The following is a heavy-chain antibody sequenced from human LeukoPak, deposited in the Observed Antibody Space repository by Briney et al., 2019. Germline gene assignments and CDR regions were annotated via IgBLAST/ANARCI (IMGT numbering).Heavy chain of an antibody. CDR2: ISTSGTYV. CDR1: GFTFSTYT. V-gene: IGHV3-21*01. CDR3: ARDSSGYYYAQNYFHY. Sequence: GGSLRLSCAASGFTFSTYTMNWVRQAPGKGLEWVSSISTSGTYVWYAGSVKGRFTISRGNAKNSVYLQMNSLRAGDTAVYYCARDSSGYYYAQNYFHYWSQGTLVTVSS. J-gene: IGHJ4*02. D-gene: IGHD3-22*01.